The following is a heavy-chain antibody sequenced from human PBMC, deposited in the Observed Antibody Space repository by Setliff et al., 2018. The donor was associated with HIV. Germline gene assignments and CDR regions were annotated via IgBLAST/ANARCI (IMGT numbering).Heavy chain of an antibody. CDR2: INHSGST. CDR3: ARDPRPSNYRLLWYFDF. D-gene: IGHD2-2*01. V-gene: IGHV4-39*07. J-gene: IGHJ4*02. Sequence: SETLSLTCTVSGGSISSGSYYWSWIRQPPGKGLEWIGSINHSGSTNYNPSLKSRATISVDKSKKQFSLKVTSVTAADTAVYYCARDPRPSNYRLLWYFDFWGQGTLVTVSS. CDR1: GGSISSGSYY.